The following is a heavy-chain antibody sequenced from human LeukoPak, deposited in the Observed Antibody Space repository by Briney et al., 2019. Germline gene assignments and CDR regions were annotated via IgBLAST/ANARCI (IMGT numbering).Heavy chain of an antibody. D-gene: IGHD3-3*01. J-gene: IGHJ4*02. Sequence: ASVKVSCKAFGYTFNAYYMHWVRQTPGQGLEWMGWINPNSGGTDYAQKFQGRVTMTTDTSISTAYMELSRLRSDDTAVYYCAKPLTKYDPRRGFESWGQGTLVTVSS. CDR2: INPNSGGT. CDR3: AKPLTKYDPRRGFES. CDR1: GYTFNAYY. V-gene: IGHV1-2*02.